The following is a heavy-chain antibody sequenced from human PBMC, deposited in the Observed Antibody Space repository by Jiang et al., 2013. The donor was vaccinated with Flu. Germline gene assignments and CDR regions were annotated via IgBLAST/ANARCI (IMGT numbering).Heavy chain of an antibody. D-gene: IGHD4-17*01. Sequence: LLKPSETLSLTCTVSGGPVISGDSIRTYYWSWIRQPPGKRLEWIGYISDSGSTSYTPSLQSRVTISVDTSKTQFSLKLRSVTAADTAVYYCARLGGDYGDAFDIWGRGTMITVSS. CDR1: GGPVISGDSIRTYY. V-gene: IGHV4-61*01. J-gene: IGHJ3*02. CDR2: ISDSGST. CDR3: ARLGGDYGDAFDI.